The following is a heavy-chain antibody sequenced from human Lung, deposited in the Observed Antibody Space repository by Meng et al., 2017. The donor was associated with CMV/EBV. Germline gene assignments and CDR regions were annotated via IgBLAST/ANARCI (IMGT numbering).Heavy chain of an antibody. CDR1: GGSISSNGYY. CDR3: ARRRGGSGRDC. D-gene: IGHD3-10*01. Sequence: LNRQESGPGLVKPSDPLSLPCTVSGGSISSNGYYWAWVRQPPGKGLEWFGAIYHSGSTSYNPSLQSRVTMFVDTSKNQFSLMLTSVTATDTAVYYCARRRGGSGRDCWGQGTLVTVSS. V-gene: IGHV4-39*01. CDR2: IYHSGST. J-gene: IGHJ4*02.